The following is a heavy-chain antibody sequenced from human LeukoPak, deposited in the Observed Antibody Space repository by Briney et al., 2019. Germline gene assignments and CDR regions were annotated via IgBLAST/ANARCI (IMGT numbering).Heavy chain of an antibody. V-gene: IGHV1-69*13. D-gene: IGHD3-3*01. CDR2: IIPIFGTA. Sequence: SVKVSCKASGGTFSSYAISWVRQAPGQGLEWMGGIIPIFGTANYAQKFQGRVTITADESTSTAYMELSSLRSEDTAVYYCAREYGSGYDFWSGYYTHYYGMDVWAQGTTVTVSS. CDR3: AREYGSGYDFWSGYYTHYYGMDV. J-gene: IGHJ6*02. CDR1: GGTFSSYA.